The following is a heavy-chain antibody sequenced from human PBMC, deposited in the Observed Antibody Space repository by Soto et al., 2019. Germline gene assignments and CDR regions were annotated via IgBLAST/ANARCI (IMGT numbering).Heavy chain of an antibody. Sequence: SETLSLTSAVYGGSFSGYYWSWIRQPPGKGLEWIGEINHSGSTNYNPSLKSRVTISVDTSKNQFSLKLSSVTAADTAVYYCARPPYYYGVHDAFDIWGQGTMVTVSS. CDR1: GGSFSGYY. J-gene: IGHJ3*02. D-gene: IGHD3-10*01. CDR3: ARPPYYYGVHDAFDI. V-gene: IGHV4-34*01. CDR2: INHSGST.